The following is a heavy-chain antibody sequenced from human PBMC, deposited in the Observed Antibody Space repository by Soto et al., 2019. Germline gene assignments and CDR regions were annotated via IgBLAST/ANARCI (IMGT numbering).Heavy chain of an antibody. CDR2: ILSDGKKK. CDR3: ARDDADHIDY. D-gene: IGHD2-21*01. J-gene: IGHJ4*02. Sequence: VPLVESGGGVVPPGRSLRLSCAASGISFKKYTMHWVRQAPGKGLEWVAGILSDGKKKYYADSVQGRFTISRDNSKNTLYVQMNSLRPDDTALYYCARDDADHIDYWGQGTLVTVSS. V-gene: IGHV3-30*04. CDR1: GISFKKYT.